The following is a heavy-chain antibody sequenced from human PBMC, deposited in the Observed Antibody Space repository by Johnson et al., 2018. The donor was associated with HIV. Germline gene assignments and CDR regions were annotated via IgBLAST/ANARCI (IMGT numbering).Heavy chain of an antibody. D-gene: IGHD6-13*01. V-gene: IGHV3-NL1*01. CDR1: GFTFSSYA. CDR2: ISGSGGST. CDR3: AREVLYSSSWPEAGVDAFDI. Sequence: VQLVESGGGVVQPGRSLRLSCAASGFTFSSYAMHWVRQAPGKGLEWVSAISGSGGSTYYADSVKGRFTISRDNSKNTLYLQMNSLRAEDTAVYYCAREVLYSSSWPEAGVDAFDIWGQGTMVTVSS. J-gene: IGHJ3*02.